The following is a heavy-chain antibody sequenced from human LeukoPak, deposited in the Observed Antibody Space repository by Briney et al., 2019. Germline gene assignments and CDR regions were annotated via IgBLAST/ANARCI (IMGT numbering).Heavy chain of an antibody. CDR2: INPNSGGT. CDR3: ARLSGSYYFIDY. Sequence: ASVKVSCKASGYIFTGYYMHWVRQAPGQGLEWMGWINPNSGGTNYAQKFQGRVTMTRDTSISTAYMELSRLRSDDTAVYYCARLSGSYYFIDYWGQGTLVTVSS. D-gene: IGHD1-26*01. V-gene: IGHV1-2*02. CDR1: GYIFTGYY. J-gene: IGHJ4*02.